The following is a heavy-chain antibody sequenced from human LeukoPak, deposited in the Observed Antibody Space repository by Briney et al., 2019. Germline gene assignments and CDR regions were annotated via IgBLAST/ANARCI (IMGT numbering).Heavy chain of an antibody. V-gene: IGHV3-48*01. Sequence: PGGSLRLSCATSGFTFSSYSVNWVRQAPGKGLEWVSYISSRGTTKHYADSVKGRFTISRDNAKNALYLQMNSLRVEDTAVYYCANFEPGYTSSWYAEFWGRGTLVTVSS. CDR1: GFTFSSYS. CDR2: ISSRGTTK. D-gene: IGHD6-13*01. J-gene: IGHJ4*02. CDR3: ANFEPGYTSSWYAEF.